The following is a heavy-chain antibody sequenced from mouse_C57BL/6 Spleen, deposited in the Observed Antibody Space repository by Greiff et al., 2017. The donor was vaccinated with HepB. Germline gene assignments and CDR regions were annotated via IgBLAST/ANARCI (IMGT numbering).Heavy chain of an antibody. V-gene: IGHV1-42*01. CDR2: INPSTGGT. J-gene: IGHJ3*01. CDR1: GYSFTGYY. Sequence: EVQLQQSGPELVKPGASVKISCKVSGYSFTGYYMNWVKQSPEKSLEWIGEINPSTGGTTYNQKFKAKATLTVDKSSSTAYMQLKSLTSEDSAVYYCATTQAWFAYWGQGTLVTVSA. CDR3: ATTQAWFAY. D-gene: IGHD3-2*02.